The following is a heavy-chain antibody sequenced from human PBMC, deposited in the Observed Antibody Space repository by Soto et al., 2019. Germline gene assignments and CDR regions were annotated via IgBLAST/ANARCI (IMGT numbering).Heavy chain of an antibody. V-gene: IGHV1-2*04. J-gene: IGHJ4*02. CDR1: GYTFTGYY. D-gene: IGHD1-20*01. CDR3: ARGITLPTPLDY. Sequence: ASVKVSCKASGYTFTGYYMHWLRQAPGQGLEWMGWINPNSGGTNYAQKFQGWVTMTRDTSASTAYMELSSLRSEDTAVYYCARGITLPTPLDYWGQGTLVTVSS. CDR2: INPNSGGT.